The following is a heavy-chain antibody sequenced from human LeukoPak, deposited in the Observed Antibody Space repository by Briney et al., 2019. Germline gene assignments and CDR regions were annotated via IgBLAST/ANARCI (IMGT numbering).Heavy chain of an antibody. J-gene: IGHJ2*01. CDR3: ARMTTVTTVASWYFDL. V-gene: IGHV1-69*13. Sequence: SVKVSCKASGGTFSSYAISWVRQAPGQGLEWMGGIIPIFGTANYAQKFQGGVTITADESTSTAYMELSSLRSEDTAVYYCARMTTVTTVASWYFDLWGRGTLVTVSS. CDR2: IIPIFGTA. D-gene: IGHD4-11*01. CDR1: GGTFSSYA.